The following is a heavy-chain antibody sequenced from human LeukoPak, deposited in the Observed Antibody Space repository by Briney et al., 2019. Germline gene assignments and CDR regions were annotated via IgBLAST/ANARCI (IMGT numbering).Heavy chain of an antibody. CDR3: AKASGATLKYWFDP. CDR2: ISWNSGSR. J-gene: IGHJ5*02. Sequence: PGGSLRLSCAASGFTFSSYAMSWVRQAPGKGLEWVSGISWNSGSRGYADSVKGRFTISRDNAKNSLYLQMNSLRAEDTALYYCAKASGATLKYWFDPWGQGTLVTVSS. D-gene: IGHD4/OR15-4a*01. V-gene: IGHV3-9*01. CDR1: GFTFSSYA.